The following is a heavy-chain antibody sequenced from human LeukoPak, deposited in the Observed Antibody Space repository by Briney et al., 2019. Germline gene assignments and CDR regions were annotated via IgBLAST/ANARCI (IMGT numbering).Heavy chain of an antibody. J-gene: IGHJ4*02. Sequence: PSETLSLTCTVSGGSISSYYWAWIRQPAGKGLEWIGGIYASGSTDYYSSLKSRVSMSVHTSKNQFSLKLSSATAEATAVYYCARYPKVAAYFDCWGQGTLVTVSS. D-gene: IGHD2-15*01. CDR3: ARYPKVAAYFDC. CDR2: IYASGST. V-gene: IGHV4-4*07. CDR1: GGSISSYY.